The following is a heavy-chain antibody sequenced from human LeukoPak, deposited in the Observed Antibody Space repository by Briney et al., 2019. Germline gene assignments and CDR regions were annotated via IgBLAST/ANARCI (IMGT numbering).Heavy chain of an antibody. CDR3: ARDGHCSSTSCYLNGMDV. D-gene: IGHD2-2*01. CDR2: IYYSGST. CDR1: GGSISSYY. Sequence: SETLSLTCTVSGGSISSYYWSWIRQPPGKGLEWIGYIYYSGSTNYNPSLKSRVTISVDTSKNQFSLKLSSVTAADTAVYYCARDGHCSSTSCYLNGMDVWGQGTTVTVSS. J-gene: IGHJ6*02. V-gene: IGHV4-59*13.